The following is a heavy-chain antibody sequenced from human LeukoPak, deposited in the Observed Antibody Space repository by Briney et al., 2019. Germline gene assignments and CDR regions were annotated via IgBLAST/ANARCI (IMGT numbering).Heavy chain of an antibody. CDR2: IHYSGSA. V-gene: IGHV4-59*01. Sequence: SETLSLTCIVSGGSISSYYWSWIRQFPGKGLEWIRCIHYSGSANYNTSLKSRVSISVDTSKKQFSLKLNSVTAADAAVYYCATVDSYGSRLDYWGQGTLVTVAS. D-gene: IGHD5-18*01. J-gene: IGHJ4*02. CDR3: ATVDSYGSRLDY. CDR1: GGSISSYY.